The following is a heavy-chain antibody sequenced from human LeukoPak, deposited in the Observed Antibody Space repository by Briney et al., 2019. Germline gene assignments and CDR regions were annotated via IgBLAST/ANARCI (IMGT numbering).Heavy chain of an antibody. D-gene: IGHD2-2*01. CDR2: IWYDGSEK. Sequence: GGSLRLSCAASGFIFSGYGMHWVRQAPGKGLEWVAVIWYDGSEKYYADSVKGRFTISRDNSRNTLYLQMNSLRAEDTAVYYCAKDAAYCSSTSCYSGVDYWGQGTLVTVSS. CDR3: AKDAAYCSSTSCYSGVDY. CDR1: GFIFSGYG. V-gene: IGHV3-33*06. J-gene: IGHJ4*02.